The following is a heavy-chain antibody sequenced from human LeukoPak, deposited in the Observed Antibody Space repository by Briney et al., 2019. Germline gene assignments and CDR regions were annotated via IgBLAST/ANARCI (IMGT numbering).Heavy chain of an antibody. J-gene: IGHJ4*02. CDR3: ARNYYDISTPGPFDY. D-gene: IGHD3-22*01. CDR1: GFTFSDYY. V-gene: IGHV3-11*04. CDR2: ISSSSSTI. Sequence: GGSLRLSCAAFGFTFSDYYMSWIRQAPGKGLEWVSYISSSSSTIFYADSVKGRFTISRDNARNSLYLQMNSLRDEDTAVYYCARNYYDISTPGPFDYWGQGTLVTVSS.